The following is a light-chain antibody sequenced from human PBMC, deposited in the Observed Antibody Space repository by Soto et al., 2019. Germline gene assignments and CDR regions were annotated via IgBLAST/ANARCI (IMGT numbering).Light chain of an antibody. J-gene: IGLJ2*01. CDR3: SSYTSSSTLAVV. CDR1: SSDVGGYNY. Sequence: QSVLTQPASVSGSPGQSITISCTGTSSDVGGYNYVSWYQQHPGKAPKLMIYEVSNRPSGVSNRFSGSKSGNTASLTISGLQAEDEADYYCSSYTSSSTLAVVFGGGTKPPS. CDR2: EVS. V-gene: IGLV2-14*01.